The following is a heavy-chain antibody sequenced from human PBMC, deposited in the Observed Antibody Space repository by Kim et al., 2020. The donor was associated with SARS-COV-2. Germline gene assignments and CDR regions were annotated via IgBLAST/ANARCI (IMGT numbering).Heavy chain of an antibody. J-gene: IGHJ5*02. Sequence: SETLSLTCTVSGGSISSYYWIWIRQPPGKGLEWIGYIYYSGSTNYNPSLRSRVTISVDTSKNQFSLKLSSVTAADTAVYYCARQTGRNAYNWFDPWGQGT. CDR3: ARQTGRNAYNWFDP. D-gene: IGHD1-1*01. CDR2: IYYSGST. CDR1: GGSISSYY. V-gene: IGHV4-59*08.